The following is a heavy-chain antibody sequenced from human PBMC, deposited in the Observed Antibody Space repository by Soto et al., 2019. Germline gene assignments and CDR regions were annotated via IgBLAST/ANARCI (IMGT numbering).Heavy chain of an antibody. D-gene: IGHD3-9*01. Sequence: ASVKVSCKASGYTFTSYGISWVRQAPGQGLEWMGWISAYNGNTNYAQKLQGRVTMTTDTSTSTAYMELRSLRSDDTVVYYCAREGGDYYDILTGYYMSRDYYGMDVWGQGTTVTVSS. V-gene: IGHV1-18*04. J-gene: IGHJ6*02. CDR1: GYTFTSYG. CDR3: AREGGDYYDILTGYYMSRDYYGMDV. CDR2: ISAYNGNT.